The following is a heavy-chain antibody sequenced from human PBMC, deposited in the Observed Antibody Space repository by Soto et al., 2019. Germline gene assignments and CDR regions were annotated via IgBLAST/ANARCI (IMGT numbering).Heavy chain of an antibody. D-gene: IGHD2-8*02. CDR2: INHSGST. J-gene: IGHJ4*02. CDR3: AKDKITGLFDY. V-gene: IGHV4-34*01. CDR1: GGSFSGYY. Sequence: QVQLQQWGAGLLKPSETLSLTCAVYGGSFSGYYWTWIRQPPGTGLEWMGEINHSGSTNYNPSLKNRVTKSVDTSKNQFSLKLTSVTAADTAVYYWAKDKITGLFDYWGQGTLVTVSS.